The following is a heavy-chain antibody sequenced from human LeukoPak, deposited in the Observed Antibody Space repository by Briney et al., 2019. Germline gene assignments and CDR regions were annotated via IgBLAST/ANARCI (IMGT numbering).Heavy chain of an antibody. CDR2: IYHSGST. CDR3: ARGYSSGWYSVDY. V-gene: IGHV4-4*02. J-gene: IGHJ4*02. CDR1: GGSISSSNW. Sequence: SGTLSLTCAVSGGSISSSNWWSWIRQPPGKGLEWIGEIYHSGSTNYNPSLKSRVTISVDKSKTQFSLKLSSVTAADTAVYYCARGYSSGWYSVDYWGQGTLVTVSS. D-gene: IGHD6-19*01.